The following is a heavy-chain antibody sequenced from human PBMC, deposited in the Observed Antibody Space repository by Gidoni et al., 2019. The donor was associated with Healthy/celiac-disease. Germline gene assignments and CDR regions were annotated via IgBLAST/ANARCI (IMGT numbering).Heavy chain of an antibody. Sequence: EVQLLESGGGLVQPGGSLSLSCAASGFTFSSYAMSWVRQAPGKGREWASAISGSGGSTSYADSVKGRFTSSRDNSKNTLYLQMNSLRAEDTAVYYCAKTTTVTTDAFDIWGQGTMVTVSS. D-gene: IGHD4-17*01. CDR1: GFTFSSYA. CDR2: ISGSGGST. V-gene: IGHV3-23*01. J-gene: IGHJ3*02. CDR3: AKTTTVTTDAFDI.